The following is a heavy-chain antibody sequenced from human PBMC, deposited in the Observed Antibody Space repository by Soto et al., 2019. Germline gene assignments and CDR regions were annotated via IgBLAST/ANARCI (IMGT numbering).Heavy chain of an antibody. Sequence: PSETLSLTCTVSGGSISSNTYYWGWIRQSPGKGLEWIGSIYSSGSTYYNPSLKSRVTISVDTSKSQFSLRLSSVTAADTAVYYCARHTLSSPFHSWGQGTLVTVSS. CDR3: ARHTLSSPFHS. J-gene: IGHJ4*02. V-gene: IGHV4-39*01. CDR2: IYSSGST. CDR1: GGSISSNTYY.